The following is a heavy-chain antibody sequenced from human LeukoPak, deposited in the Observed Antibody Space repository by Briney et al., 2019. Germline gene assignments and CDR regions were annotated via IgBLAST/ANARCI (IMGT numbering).Heavy chain of an antibody. CDR1: GFTFSSYG. D-gene: IGHD7-27*01. CDR3: AKDSPSEHALGSYFDY. J-gene: IGHJ4*02. V-gene: IGHV3-30*18. CDR2: ISYDGSNK. Sequence: PGRSLRLSCAASGFTFSSYGMHWVRHAPGKGLESVAVISYDGSNKYYADSVKGRFTISRDNSKNTLYLQMNSLRAEDTAVYYCAKDSPSEHALGSYFDYWGQGTLVTVSS.